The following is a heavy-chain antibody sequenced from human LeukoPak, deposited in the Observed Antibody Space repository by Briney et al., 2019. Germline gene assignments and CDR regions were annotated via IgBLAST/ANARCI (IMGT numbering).Heavy chain of an antibody. D-gene: IGHD6-13*01. CDR2: ISSSGSTI. J-gene: IGHJ4*02. CDR3: ARDSRNSSSWYGKNY. V-gene: IGHV3-11*01. Sequence: GGSLRLSCAASGFTFSDYYMSWIRQAPGKGLEWVSYISSSGSTIYYADSVKGRFTISRDNAKNSLYLQMNSLRAEDTAVYYCARDSRNSSSWYGKNYWGQGTLVTVSS. CDR1: GFTFSDYY.